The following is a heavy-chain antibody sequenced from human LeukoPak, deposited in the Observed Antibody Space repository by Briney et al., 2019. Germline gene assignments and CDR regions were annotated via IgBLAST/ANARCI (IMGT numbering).Heavy chain of an antibody. D-gene: IGHD4-11*01. V-gene: IGHV4-59*12. J-gene: IGHJ4*02. Sequence: PSETLSLTCTVSGGSISSYYWSWLRQPPGKGLEWIGYIYYSGSTNYNPSLKSRVTISVDTSKNQFSLKLSSVTAADTAVYFCAREGGLQHHFDYWGQGTLVTVSS. CDR3: AREGGLQHHFDY. CDR2: IYYSGST. CDR1: GGSISSYY.